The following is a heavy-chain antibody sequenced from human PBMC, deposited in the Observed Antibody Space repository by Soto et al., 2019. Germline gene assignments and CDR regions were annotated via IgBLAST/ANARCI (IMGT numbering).Heavy chain of an antibody. J-gene: IGHJ5*02. CDR1: RDCMSSPPYY. CDR3: ARHDDWFDP. CDR2: VYYSGAT. Sequence: SETLSLTCNVSRDCMSSPPYYGGCHCHPPGKGLEWMGAVYYSGATYYNPSVRGRLTVSADTSRNYFALRLTSVRATDTGAYHGARHDDWFDPSDKGLRVTVSS. V-gene: IGHV4-39*01.